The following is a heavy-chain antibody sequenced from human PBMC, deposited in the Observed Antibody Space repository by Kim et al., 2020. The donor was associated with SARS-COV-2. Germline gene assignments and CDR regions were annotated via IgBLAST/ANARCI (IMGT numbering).Heavy chain of an antibody. CDR1: GESLSDYY. D-gene: IGHD4-17*01. J-gene: IGHJ4*02. CDR3: ARGYKVTVGF. V-gene: IGHV4-34*01. CDR2: INHSGST. Sequence: SETLSLTCAVSGESLSDYYWNWIRQPPGKGLEWIGEINHSGSTKYNPSLKSRVTISVDTYKKHFSLRLTSVTAADTAVYYCARGYKVTVGFWGQGTLVTV.